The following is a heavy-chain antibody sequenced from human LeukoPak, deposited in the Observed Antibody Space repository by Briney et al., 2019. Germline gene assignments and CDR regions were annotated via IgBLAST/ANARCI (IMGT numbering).Heavy chain of an antibody. CDR1: GFTFSSYS. V-gene: IGHV3-21*01. CDR2: ISSSSSYI. D-gene: IGHD6-19*01. Sequence: GGSLRLSCAASGFTFSSYSMNWVRQAPGKGLEWVSSISSSSSYIYYADLVKGRFTISRDNAKNSLYLQMNSLRAEDTAVYYCARDGQWLVGYFDYWGQGTLVTVSS. CDR3: ARDGQWLVGYFDY. J-gene: IGHJ4*02.